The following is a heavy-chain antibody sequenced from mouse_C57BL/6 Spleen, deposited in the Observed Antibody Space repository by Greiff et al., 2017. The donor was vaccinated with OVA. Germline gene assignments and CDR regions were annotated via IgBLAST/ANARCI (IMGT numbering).Heavy chain of an antibody. CDR1: GYTFTDYE. V-gene: IGHV1-15*01. CDR2: IDPETGGT. D-gene: IGHD2-1*01. J-gene: IGHJ3*01. Sequence: VQLQQSGAELVRPGASVTLSCKASGYTFTDYEMHWVKQTPVHGLEWIGAIDPETGGTAYNQKFKGKAILTADKSSSTAYMELRSLTSEDSAVYYCTRHGKEGFADWGQGTLVTVSA. CDR3: TRHGKEGFAD.